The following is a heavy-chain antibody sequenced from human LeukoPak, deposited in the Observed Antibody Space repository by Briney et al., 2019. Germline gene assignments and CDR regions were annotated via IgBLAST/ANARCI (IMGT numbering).Heavy chain of an antibody. Sequence: PSETLSLTCTVSGGSISSYYWSWIRQPPGKGLEWIGYIYYSGSTNYNPSLKSRVTISVDTPKNQFSLKLSSVTAADTAVYYCARVGQPPLHYYYYYMDVWGKGTTVTVSS. D-gene: IGHD3-10*01. V-gene: IGHV4-59*01. CDR2: IYYSGST. CDR1: GGSISSYY. CDR3: ARVGQPPLHYYYYYMDV. J-gene: IGHJ6*03.